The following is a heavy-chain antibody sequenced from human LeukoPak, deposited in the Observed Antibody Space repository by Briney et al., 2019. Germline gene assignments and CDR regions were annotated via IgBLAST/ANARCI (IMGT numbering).Heavy chain of an antibody. CDR2: IYHSGST. Sequence: PSGTLSLTCAVSGGSISSSNWWSWVRQPPGKGLEWIGEIYHSGSTNYNPSLKSRVTISVDKSKNQFSLKLSSVTAADTAVYYCARDSSTDSSQFDAFDIWGQGTMVTVSS. V-gene: IGHV4-4*02. CDR1: GGSISSSNW. CDR3: ARDSSTDSSQFDAFDI. D-gene: IGHD3-22*01. J-gene: IGHJ3*02.